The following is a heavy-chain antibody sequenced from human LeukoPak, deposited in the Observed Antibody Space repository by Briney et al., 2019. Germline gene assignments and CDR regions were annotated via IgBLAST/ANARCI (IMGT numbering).Heavy chain of an antibody. V-gene: IGHV3-23*01. D-gene: IGHD3-16*02. J-gene: IGHJ4*02. CDR1: GFTFSSYA. CDR2: ITGNGVST. Sequence: GGSLRLSCAASGFTFSSYAMSWVRQAPGKGLEWVSVITGNGVSTFYADSVKGRFTISRDNSKNTLYLQMNSLRAEDTAVYYCAKDRRLGELSFYYHYFDYWGQGTLVTVSS. CDR3: AKDRRLGELSFYYHYFDY.